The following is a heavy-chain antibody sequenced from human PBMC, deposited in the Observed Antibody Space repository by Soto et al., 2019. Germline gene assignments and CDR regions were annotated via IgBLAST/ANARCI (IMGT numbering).Heavy chain of an antibody. CDR3: TRQFVVVPAAMPPYGMDV. V-gene: IGHV3-49*03. Sequence: HPGGSLRLACTASGFTFGDYAMSWFRQAPGKGLEWVGFIRSKAYGGTTEYAASVKGRFTISRDDSKSIAYLQMNSLKTEDTAVYYCTRQFVVVPAAMPPYGMDVWGQGTTVSGSS. J-gene: IGHJ6*02. D-gene: IGHD2-2*01. CDR1: GFTFGDYA. CDR2: IRSKAYGGTT.